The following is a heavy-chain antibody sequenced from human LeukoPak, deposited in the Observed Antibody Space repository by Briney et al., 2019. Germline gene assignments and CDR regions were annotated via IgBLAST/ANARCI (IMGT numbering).Heavy chain of an antibody. V-gene: IGHV3-23*01. J-gene: IGHJ4*02. CDR3: AKGSYYYDSSGYFY. D-gene: IGHD3-22*01. CDR2: ISGSGGST. CDR1: GFTFSSYA. Sequence: GGSLRLSCAASGFTFSSYAMSWVRQAPGKGLEGVSAISGSGGSTYYADSVKGRFTISRDNSKNTLYLQMTSLRAEDTAVYYCAKGSYYYDSSGYFYWGQGTLVTVSS.